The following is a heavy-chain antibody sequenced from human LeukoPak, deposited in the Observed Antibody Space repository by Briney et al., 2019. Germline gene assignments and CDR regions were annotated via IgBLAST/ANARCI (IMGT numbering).Heavy chain of an antibody. J-gene: IGHJ4*02. Sequence: GGSLRLSCAASGFTFSSYWTSWVRQAPGKGLEWVAVIWYDGSNKYYADSVKGRFTISRDNSKNTLYLQMNSLRAEDTAVYYCARDCGYIDYWGQGTLVTVSS. D-gene: IGHD3-22*01. V-gene: IGHV3-33*08. CDR2: IWYDGSNK. CDR1: GFTFSSYW. CDR3: ARDCGYIDY.